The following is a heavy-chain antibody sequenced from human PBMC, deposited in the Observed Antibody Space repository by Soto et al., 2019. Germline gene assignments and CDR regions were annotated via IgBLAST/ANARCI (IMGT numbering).Heavy chain of an antibody. Sequence: QVQLKESGPGLVKPADTLSLKCTVSGGSITPYYWSWIRQTPGGGLEWIGYVSYNGNTNYNPSLKSRVSISADTSKNEFSLKLTSLTAADAAIYFCARQQYTVVTAFGVWGQGTMVAVSS. CDR1: GGSITPYY. CDR3: ARQQYTVVTAFGV. D-gene: IGHD2-15*01. J-gene: IGHJ3*01. V-gene: IGHV4-59*07. CDR2: VSYNGNT.